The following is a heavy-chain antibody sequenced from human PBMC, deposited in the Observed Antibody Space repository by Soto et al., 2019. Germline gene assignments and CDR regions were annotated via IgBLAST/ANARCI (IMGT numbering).Heavy chain of an antibody. D-gene: IGHD2-2*01. CDR3: ARGGGSPYHDHEFDY. CDR1: GVSTSNHY. Sequence: QVQLQESGPGRVKPSETLSLTCSVSGVSTSNHYWTWIRKPPGQGPEWIGCIYYRGTTNYNASFNSRVTISVDTSKNQFSLKLTSVTTAETAVYYCARGGGSPYHDHEFDYWGQGILVTVSS. CDR2: IYYRGTT. J-gene: IGHJ4*02. V-gene: IGHV4-59*11.